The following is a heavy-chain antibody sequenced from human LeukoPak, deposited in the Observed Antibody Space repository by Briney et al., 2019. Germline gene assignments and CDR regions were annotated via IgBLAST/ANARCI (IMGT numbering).Heavy chain of an antibody. CDR3: ARVRPLAYCGGDCYSGSQYYFDY. Sequence: PSETLSLTCTVSGGSISSYYWSWIRQPPGKGLEWIGYIYYSGSTNYNPSLKSRVTISVDTSKNQFSLKLSSVTAADTAVYYCARVRPLAYCGGDCYSGSQYYFDYWGQGTLVTVSS. CDR2: IYYSGST. J-gene: IGHJ4*02. V-gene: IGHV4-59*01. D-gene: IGHD2-21*02. CDR1: GGSISSYY.